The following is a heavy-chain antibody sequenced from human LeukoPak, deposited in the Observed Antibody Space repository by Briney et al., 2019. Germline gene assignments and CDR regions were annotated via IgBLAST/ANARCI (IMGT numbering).Heavy chain of an antibody. CDR3: ARAVLSGYDKYYFDY. V-gene: IGHV1-69*04. D-gene: IGHD5-12*01. CDR2: IIPILGIA. Sequence: SVKVSCKASGGTFSSYAISWVRQAPGQGLEWMGRIIPILGIANYAQKFQGRVTITADESTSTAYMELSSLRSEDTAVYYCARAVLSGYDKYYFDYWGQGTLVTVSS. CDR1: GGTFSSYA. J-gene: IGHJ4*02.